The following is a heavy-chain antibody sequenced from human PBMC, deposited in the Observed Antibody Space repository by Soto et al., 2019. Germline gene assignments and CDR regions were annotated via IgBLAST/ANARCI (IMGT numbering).Heavy chain of an antibody. D-gene: IGHD4-17*01. J-gene: IGHJ5*02. CDR1: GYTFTSYY. CDR2: INPSGGST. V-gene: IGHV1-46*01. Sequence: ASVKVSCKASGYTFTSYYMHWVRQAPGQGLEWMGIINPSGGSTSYAQKFQGRVTMTRDTFTSTVYMELSSLRSEDTAVYYCARDRLRGTPGFDPWGQGTLVTVSS. CDR3: ARDRLRGTPGFDP.